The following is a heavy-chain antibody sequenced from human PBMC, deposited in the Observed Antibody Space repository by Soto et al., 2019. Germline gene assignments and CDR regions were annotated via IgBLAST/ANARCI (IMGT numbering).Heavy chain of an antibody. V-gene: IGHV3-48*02. CDR2: ISSSSSTI. CDR1: GFTFSSYS. Sequence: GGSLRLSCAASGFTFSSYSMNWVRQAPGKGLEWVSYISSSSSTIYYADSVKGRFTISRDNAKNSLYLQMNSLRDEDTAVYYCAREDYSKAEYYYYCMDVWGQGTTVTVSS. D-gene: IGHD4-4*01. J-gene: IGHJ6*02. CDR3: AREDYSKAEYYYYCMDV.